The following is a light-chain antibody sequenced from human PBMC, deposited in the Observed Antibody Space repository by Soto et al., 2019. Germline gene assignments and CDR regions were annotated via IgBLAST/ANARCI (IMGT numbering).Light chain of an antibody. CDR1: QSISSW. J-gene: IGKJ1*01. CDR2: KAS. CDR3: QQYNSYPWT. V-gene: IGKV1-5*03. Sequence: DIQMTQSPSILSASVGDRVNITSRASQSISSWLAWYQQKPGKAPKLLIYKASSLESGVPSRFSGSGSGTEVTLTISSLQPDDFATYYCQQYNSYPWTFGQGTKVEIK.